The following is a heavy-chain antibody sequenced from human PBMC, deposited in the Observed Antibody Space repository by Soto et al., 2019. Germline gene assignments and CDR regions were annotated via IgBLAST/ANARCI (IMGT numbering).Heavy chain of an antibody. CDR3: ARLEGLATISYYFDF. J-gene: IGHJ4*02. CDR1: GGSISSGGYY. D-gene: IGHD3-9*01. CDR2: IYYSGST. V-gene: IGHV4-31*03. Sequence: SETLSLTCTVSGGSISSGGYYWSWIRQHPGKGLEWIGYIYYSGSTYYNPSLKSRVTISVDTSRNQFSLKLSSVTAADTAVYFGARLEGLATISYYFDFWGPGALVTVSS.